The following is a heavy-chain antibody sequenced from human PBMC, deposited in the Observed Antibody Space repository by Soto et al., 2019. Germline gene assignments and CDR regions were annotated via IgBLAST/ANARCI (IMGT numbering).Heavy chain of an antibody. V-gene: IGHV1-2*02. D-gene: IGHD3-3*01. CDR2: INPNSGGT. CDR3: ARSLGYDFWSGYLYYYYGMDV. CDR1: GYTFTSYG. Sequence: GASVKVSCKASGYTFTSYGISWVRQAPGQGLEWMGWINPNSGGTNYAQKFQGRVTMTRDTSISTAYMELSRLRSDDTAVYYCARSLGYDFWSGYLYYYYGMDVWGQGTTVTVSS. J-gene: IGHJ6*02.